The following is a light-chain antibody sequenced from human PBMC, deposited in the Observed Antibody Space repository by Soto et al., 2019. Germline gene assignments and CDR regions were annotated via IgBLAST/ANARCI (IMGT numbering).Light chain of an antibody. Sequence: DIVMTQSPDSLAVSLGERATINCKSSQSVLYSSNNKNYLAWYQQKPGQPPKLLIHWASTRESGVPDRFRGSGSGTDFTLTISSLQAEDVAVYYCQQYYDTRTFGQGTKLEIK. CDR2: WAS. V-gene: IGKV4-1*01. CDR3: QQYYDTRT. CDR1: QSVLYSSNNKNY. J-gene: IGKJ2*01.